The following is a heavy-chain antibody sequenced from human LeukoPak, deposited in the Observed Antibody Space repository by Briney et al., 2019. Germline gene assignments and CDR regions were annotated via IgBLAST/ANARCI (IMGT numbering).Heavy chain of an antibody. CDR3: ARAFATTAFDY. CDR1: GFTFSSYA. D-gene: IGHD4-17*01. V-gene: IGHV3-30*04. J-gene: IGHJ4*02. CDR2: ISYDGSNN. Sequence: PGGSLRLSCAASGFTFSSYAMNWVRQAPGKGLEWVAVISYDGSNNYDADSVKGRFTISRDNSKNTVYLQMNSLRAEDTAIYYCARAFATTAFDYWGQGTLVTVSS.